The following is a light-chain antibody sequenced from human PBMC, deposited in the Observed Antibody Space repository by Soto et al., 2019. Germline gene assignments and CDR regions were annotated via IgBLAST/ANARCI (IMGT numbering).Light chain of an antibody. CDR1: QSVNSN. V-gene: IGKV3-15*01. J-gene: IGKJ1*01. Sequence: EIVMTQSPATLSVSPGERATLSCRASQSVNSNMAWYQQKPGQVPILLIYDASTRATGIPPRFSGSGSGTEFTLTITNLQPEDFPVYHCQQYDDWPPWTFGQGTKVEIK. CDR3: QQYDDWPPWT. CDR2: DAS.